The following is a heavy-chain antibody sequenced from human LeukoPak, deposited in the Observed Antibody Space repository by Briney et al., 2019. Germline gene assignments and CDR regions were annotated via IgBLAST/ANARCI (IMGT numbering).Heavy chain of an antibody. CDR3: AKAGATAYYFDY. D-gene: IGHD1-26*01. J-gene: IGHJ4*02. CDR2: ISGSGGST. Sequence: GGSLRLSCAASGFTFSSYAMRWVRQAPGKGLEWVSAISGSGGSTYYADYVKGRFTISRDNSKNTLYLQMNSLRAEDTAVYYCAKAGATAYYFDYWGQGTLVTVSS. V-gene: IGHV3-23*01. CDR1: GFTFSSYA.